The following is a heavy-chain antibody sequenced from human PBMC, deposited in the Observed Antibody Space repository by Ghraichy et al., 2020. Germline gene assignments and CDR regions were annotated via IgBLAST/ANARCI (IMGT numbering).Heavy chain of an antibody. CDR3: ARGIDV. CDR2: INHSGST. CDR1: DGSFSGHQ. V-gene: IGHV4-34*01. Sequence: SETLSLTCAVYDGSFSGHQWSWIRQPPGKGLEWIWEINHSGSTNYNPSLKSRVTISVDTSKNQFSLKLRSVTAADTAVYYCARGIDVWGRGTRVTVSP. J-gene: IGHJ2*01. D-gene: IGHD3-22*01.